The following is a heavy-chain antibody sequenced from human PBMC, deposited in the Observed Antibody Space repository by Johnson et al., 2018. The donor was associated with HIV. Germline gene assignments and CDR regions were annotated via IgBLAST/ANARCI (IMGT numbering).Heavy chain of an antibody. J-gene: IGHJ3*02. Sequence: MQLVESGGGLVQPGGSLRLSCGASAFTFSSNDMKWVRQAPGKGLEWVSPISGSDHSTYYADSVKGRFTISRDTSKNTLYFQMNGLRAEDTAVYYCARSPETGDRLWRAFDIWGQGTMVTVSS. CDR3: ARSPETGDRLWRAFDI. V-gene: IGHV3-23*04. D-gene: IGHD4-17*01. CDR2: ISGSDHST. CDR1: AFTFSSND.